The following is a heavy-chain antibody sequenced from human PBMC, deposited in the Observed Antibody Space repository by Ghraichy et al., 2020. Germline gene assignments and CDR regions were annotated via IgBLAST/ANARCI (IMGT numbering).Heavy chain of an antibody. CDR3: ASGYSSGYYLDY. CDR2: IYYSGST. CDR1: GGSISSSSYY. Sequence: ESLNISCTVSGGSISSSSYYWGWIRQPPGKGLEWIGSIYYSGSTYYNPSLKSRVTISVDTSKNHFSLKLSSVTAADTAVYYCASGYSSGYYLDYWGQGTLVTVSS. V-gene: IGHV4-39*02. D-gene: IGHD6-19*01. J-gene: IGHJ4*02.